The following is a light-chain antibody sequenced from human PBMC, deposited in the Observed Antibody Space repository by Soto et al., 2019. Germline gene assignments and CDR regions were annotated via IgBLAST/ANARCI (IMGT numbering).Light chain of an antibody. Sequence: DIQMTQSRSSLSASVGDSGTITCRASQGISNYLAWYQQIPGKVPKLLISAASTLQSGVPSRFSGSGSGTDFTLTISSLQPEDVATYYCQKYTNVPAFGGGTKVEIK. V-gene: IGKV1-27*01. J-gene: IGKJ4*01. CDR1: QGISNY. CDR3: QKYTNVPA. CDR2: AAS.